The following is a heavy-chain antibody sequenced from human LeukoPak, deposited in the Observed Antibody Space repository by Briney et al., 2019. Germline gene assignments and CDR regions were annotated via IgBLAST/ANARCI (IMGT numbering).Heavy chain of an antibody. V-gene: IGHV3-30*18. CDR3: AKRPREWLRLGGDAFDI. CDR1: GFTFSSYG. D-gene: IGHD5-12*01. J-gene: IGHJ3*02. CDR2: ISYDGSNK. Sequence: GGSLRLSCAASGFTFSSYGMHWVRQAPGKGLEWVAVISYDGSNKYYADSVKGRFTISRDNSKNTLYLRMNSLRAEDTAVYYCAKRPREWLRLGGDAFDIWGQGTMVTVSS.